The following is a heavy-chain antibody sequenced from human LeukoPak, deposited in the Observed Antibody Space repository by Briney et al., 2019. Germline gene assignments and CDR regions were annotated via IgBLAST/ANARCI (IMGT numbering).Heavy chain of an antibody. CDR2: ITSASSYI. D-gene: IGHD1-14*01. J-gene: IGHJ5*02. V-gene: IGHV3-21*06. CDR3: ARGNSGNNRPNWFDP. Sequence: GGSLRLSCAASGFTFSTYSMTWVRQAPGKGLEWVSFITSASSYIYNADSVKGRFTISRDNAKNSLYLQMHSLRDEDTAVYYCARGNSGNNRPNWFDPWGQGTLVTVSS. CDR1: GFTFSTYS.